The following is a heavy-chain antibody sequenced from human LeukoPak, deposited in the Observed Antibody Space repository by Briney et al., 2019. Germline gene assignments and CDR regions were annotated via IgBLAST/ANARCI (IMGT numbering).Heavy chain of an antibody. CDR2: IYYSGST. V-gene: IGHV4-59*01. CDR3: AREWEGKDSSGWRSYYYMDV. Sequence: SETLSLTCTVSGGSISSYYWTWIRQPPGKGLEWIGYIYYSGSTNYNPSLKSRVTISVDTSKNQFSLKLSSVTAADTAVYYCAREWEGKDSSGWRSYYYMDVWGKGTTVSVSS. J-gene: IGHJ6*03. CDR1: GGSISSYY. D-gene: IGHD6-19*01.